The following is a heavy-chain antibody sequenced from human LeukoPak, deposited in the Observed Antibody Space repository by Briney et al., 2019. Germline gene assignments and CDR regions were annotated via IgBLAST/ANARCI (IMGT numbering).Heavy chain of an antibody. Sequence: ASVKVSCKASGYTFTSYGIRWVRQAPGQGLEWMGWISAYNGNTNYAQKLQGRVTMTTDTSTSTAYMELRSLRSEDTAVYYCARGGDRNYYYYGMDVWGQGTTVTVSS. D-gene: IGHD2-21*02. CDR3: ARGGDRNYYYYGMDV. J-gene: IGHJ6*02. CDR1: GYTFTSYG. CDR2: ISAYNGNT. V-gene: IGHV1-18*01.